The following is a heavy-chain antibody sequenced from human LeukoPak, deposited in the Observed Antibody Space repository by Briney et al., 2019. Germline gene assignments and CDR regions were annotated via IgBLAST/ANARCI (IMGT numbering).Heavy chain of an antibody. J-gene: IGHJ4*02. V-gene: IGHV3-30*14. CDR2: ISYDGSNK. D-gene: IGHD1-26*01. CDR3: ARDYLGRAFDY. CDR1: GFTFSSYA. Sequence: GGSLRLSCAASGFTFSSYAMHWVRQAPGKGLEWVAVISYDGSNKYYADSVKGRFTISRDNSKNTLYLQMNSLRAEDTAVYYCARDYLGRAFDYWGQGTLVTVSS.